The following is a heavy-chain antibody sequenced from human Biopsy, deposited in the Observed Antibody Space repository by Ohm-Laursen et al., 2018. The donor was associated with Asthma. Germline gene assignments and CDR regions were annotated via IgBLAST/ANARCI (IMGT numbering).Heavy chain of an antibody. Sequence: ASVKVSCNTSGYTFNSAGITWVRQAPGQGLEWMGWISVYNGNTKVAQKLQDRVTMITDTSTSTAYMELRSLRSDDTAMYFCARAVNYSHYYGIDVWGQGTTVTVS. CDR3: ARAVNYSHYYGIDV. CDR1: GYTFNSAG. D-gene: IGHD3-10*01. J-gene: IGHJ6*02. CDR2: ISVYNGNT. V-gene: IGHV1-18*01.